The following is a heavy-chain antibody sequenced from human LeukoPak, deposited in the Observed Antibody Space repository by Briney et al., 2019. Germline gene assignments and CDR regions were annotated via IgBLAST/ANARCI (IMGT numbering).Heavy chain of an antibody. CDR2: ISYDGSNK. D-gene: IGHD6-19*01. Sequence: TGRSLRLSCAASGFTFSSYGMHWVRQAPGKGLEWGAVISYDGSNKYYADSVKGRFTISRDNSKNTLYLQMNSLRAEDTAVYYCAKILGSGGGWPFDYWGQGTLVTVSS. J-gene: IGHJ4*02. CDR3: AKILGSGGGWPFDY. V-gene: IGHV3-30*18. CDR1: GFTFSSYG.